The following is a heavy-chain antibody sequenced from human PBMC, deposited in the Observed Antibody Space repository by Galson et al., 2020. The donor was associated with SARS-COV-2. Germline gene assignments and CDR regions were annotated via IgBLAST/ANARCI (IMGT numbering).Heavy chain of an antibody. D-gene: IGHD3-3*01. J-gene: IGHJ4*02. Sequence: GGSLRLSCAASGFTFSSYGMHWVRQAPGKGLEWVAVISYDGSNKYYADSVKGRFTISRDNSKNTLYLQMNSLRAEDTAVYYCAKDYQRGYYDFWSGPASDDYFDYWGQGTLVTVSS. CDR1: GFTFSSYG. CDR3: AKDYQRGYYDFWSGPASDDYFDY. V-gene: IGHV3-30*18. CDR2: ISYDGSNK.